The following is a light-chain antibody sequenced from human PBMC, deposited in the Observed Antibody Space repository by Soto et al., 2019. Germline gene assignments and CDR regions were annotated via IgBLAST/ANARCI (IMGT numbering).Light chain of an antibody. CDR3: SSYTSSSTVV. J-gene: IGLJ3*02. CDR2: DVS. Sequence: QSALTQPASVSGSPGQSITISCTGTSSDVGGYKSVSWYQQHPGKAPKLMIYDVSNRPSGVSNRFSGSKSGNTASLTISGLNAEDEADYYCSSYTSSSTVVFGGGTKLTVL. V-gene: IGLV2-14*01. CDR1: SSDVGGYKS.